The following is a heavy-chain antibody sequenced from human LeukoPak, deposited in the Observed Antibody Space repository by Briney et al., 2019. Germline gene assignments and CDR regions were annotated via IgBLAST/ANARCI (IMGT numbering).Heavy chain of an antibody. J-gene: IGHJ4*02. CDR1: GVSPTRNYW. D-gene: IGHD2-2*01. V-gene: IGHV4-4*02. CDR2: IYHGGST. Sequence: SGTLSLTPALSGVSPTRNYWWSWARQPPGKGLEWMGEIYHGGSTNYNPSLKSRVTLSVDKSKNQFSLKLTSVTAADTAPYYCARVPLEDQLLQPYFDCWGQGTLVTVSS. CDR3: ARVPLEDQLLQPYFDC.